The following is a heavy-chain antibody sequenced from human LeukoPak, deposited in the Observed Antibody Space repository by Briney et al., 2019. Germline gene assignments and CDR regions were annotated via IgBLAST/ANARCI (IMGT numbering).Heavy chain of an antibody. CDR1: GYTFTDYY. J-gene: IGHJ5*02. CDR3: ARDYVGDNWFDP. Sequence: ASVKVSCTASGYTFTDYYMHWVRQAPGQGLEWMGWISPNSGGTHYAQKFQGRVTMTRDTSISTAYMELSRLRSDDTAVYYCARDYVGDNWFDPWGQGTLVTVSS. CDR2: ISPNSGGT. D-gene: IGHD3-16*01. V-gene: IGHV1-2*02.